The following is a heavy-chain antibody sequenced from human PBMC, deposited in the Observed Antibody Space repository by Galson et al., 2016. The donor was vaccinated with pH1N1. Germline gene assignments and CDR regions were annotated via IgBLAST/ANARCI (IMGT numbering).Heavy chain of an antibody. CDR3: AHREVMITNAFDF. D-gene: IGHD3-16*01. CDR2: IYWDDDK. CDR1: GFSLNSSGMG. V-gene: IGHV2-5*02. J-gene: IGHJ3*01. Sequence: PALVKPTQTLTLTCTFSGFSLNSSGMGVGWIRQPLGKALEWPALIYWDDDKRYSPSLKTRLTINKDTSKNQVVLMMTNMDPVDTATYYCAHREVMITNAFDFWGQGTMVTVSS.